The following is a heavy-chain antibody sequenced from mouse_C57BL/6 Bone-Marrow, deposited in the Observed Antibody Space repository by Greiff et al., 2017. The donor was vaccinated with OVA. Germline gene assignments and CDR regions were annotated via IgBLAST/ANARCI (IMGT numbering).Heavy chain of an antibody. D-gene: IGHD2-4*01. Sequence: VQLQQSGAELVRPGTSVKVSCKASGYAFTNYLIEWVKQRPGQGLEWIGVINPGSGGTNYNEKFKGKATLTADKSSSTAYMQLSSLTSEDSAVYFCARGYYDYDGGAMDYWGQGTSVTVSS. V-gene: IGHV1-54*01. CDR1: GYAFTNYL. CDR2: INPGSGGT. J-gene: IGHJ4*01. CDR3: ARGYYDYDGGAMDY.